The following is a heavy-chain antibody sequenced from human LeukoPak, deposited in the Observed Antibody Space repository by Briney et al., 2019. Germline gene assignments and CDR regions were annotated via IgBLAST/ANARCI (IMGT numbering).Heavy chain of an antibody. Sequence: SVKVSCKASGGTFSSYAISWVRQAPGQGLEWMGGIIPIFGTANYAQKIQGRVTITTDESTSTAYMELSSLRSEDTAVYYCARGMHIAARPYYYYYMDVWGKGTTVTVSS. CDR1: GGTFSSYA. V-gene: IGHV1-69*05. D-gene: IGHD6-6*01. CDR2: IIPIFGTA. CDR3: ARGMHIAARPYYYYYMDV. J-gene: IGHJ6*03.